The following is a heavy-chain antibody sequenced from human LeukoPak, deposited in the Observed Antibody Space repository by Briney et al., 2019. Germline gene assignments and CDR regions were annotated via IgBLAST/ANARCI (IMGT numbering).Heavy chain of an antibody. D-gene: IGHD3-10*01. Sequence: GGSLRLSCAASGFTFSDYYMSWIRQAPGKGLEWVSYISSSGSSIYYADSVKGRFTISRDNANNSLSLQMNSLRAEDTAVYYCARDDYYYGSGSYTGYWGQGTLVTVSS. CDR2: ISSSGSSI. V-gene: IGHV3-11*01. CDR3: ARDDYYYGSGSYTGY. J-gene: IGHJ4*02. CDR1: GFTFSDYY.